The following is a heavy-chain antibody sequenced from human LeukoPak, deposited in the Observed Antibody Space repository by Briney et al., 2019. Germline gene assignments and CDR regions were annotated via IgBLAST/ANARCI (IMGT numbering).Heavy chain of an antibody. J-gene: IGHJ6*02. CDR3: ARDPSSGDYGLKVLSPTYGMDV. CDR1: EYTLTSYY. V-gene: IGHV1-46*01. D-gene: IGHD4-17*01. Sequence: GASVKVSCKASEYTLTSYYLHWVRQAPGQGLEWMALINPSGGSTSHAQKFQGRVTMTRDTSTSTVYMELSSLRSEDTAVYYCARDPSSGDYGLKVLSPTYGMDVWGQGTTVIVSS. CDR2: INPSGGST.